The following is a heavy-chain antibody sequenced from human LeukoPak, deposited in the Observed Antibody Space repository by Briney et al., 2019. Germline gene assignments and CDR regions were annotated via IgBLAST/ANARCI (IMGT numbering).Heavy chain of an antibody. CDR2: INPNSGGT. CDR3: ARRSGYCYGMDV. V-gene: IGHV1-2*02. CDR1: GYTFTGYY. J-gene: IGHJ6*02. D-gene: IGHD3-10*01. Sequence: ASVKVSCKASGYTFTGYYMHWVRQAPGQGLEWMGWINPNSGGTNYAQKFQGRVTMTRDTSISTAYMELSRLRSDDTAVYYCARRSGYCYGMDVWGQGTTVTVSS.